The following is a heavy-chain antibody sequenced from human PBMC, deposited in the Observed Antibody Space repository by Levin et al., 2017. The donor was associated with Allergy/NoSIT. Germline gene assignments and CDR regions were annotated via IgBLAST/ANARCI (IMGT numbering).Heavy chain of an antibody. V-gene: IGHV3-49*03. CDR3: TRDSTMIVVGDAFDI. J-gene: IGHJ3*02. Sequence: GESLKISCTASGFTFGDYAMSWFRQAPGKGLEWVGFIRSKAYGGTTEYAASVKGRFTISRDDSKSIAYLQMNSLKTEDTAVYYCTRDSTMIVVGDAFDIWGQGTMVTVSS. CDR1: GFTFGDYA. D-gene: IGHD3-22*01. CDR2: IRSKAYGGTT.